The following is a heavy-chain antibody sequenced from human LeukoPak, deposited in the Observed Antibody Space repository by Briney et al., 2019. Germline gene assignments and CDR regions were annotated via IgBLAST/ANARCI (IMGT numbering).Heavy chain of an antibody. CDR2: ISAYNGNT. V-gene: IGHV1-18*01. CDR1: GYTFTSYG. D-gene: IGHD3-22*01. CDR3: AREVPTYYYDITTPRYFDY. J-gene: IGHJ4*02. Sequence: GASVKVSCKASGYTFTSYGISWVRQAPGQGLEWMGWISAYNGNTNYAQKLQGRVTITTDTSTSTAYMELRSLRSDDTAVYYCAREVPTYYYDITTPRYFDYWGQGTLVTVSS.